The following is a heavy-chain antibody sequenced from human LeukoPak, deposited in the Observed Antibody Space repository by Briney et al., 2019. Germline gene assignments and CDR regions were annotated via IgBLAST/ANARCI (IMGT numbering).Heavy chain of an antibody. CDR2: ISYDVGKK. D-gene: IGHD6-19*01. Sequence: GGSLRLSCAASGFTFSSYAMSWVRQAPGKGLEWVAVISYDVGKKYYADSVKGRFTISRDNSKNTLYLQMNSLRAEDTAVYYCAKDRDSSGLDYWGQGTLVTVSS. J-gene: IGHJ4*02. V-gene: IGHV3-30*18. CDR1: GFTFSSYA. CDR3: AKDRDSSGLDY.